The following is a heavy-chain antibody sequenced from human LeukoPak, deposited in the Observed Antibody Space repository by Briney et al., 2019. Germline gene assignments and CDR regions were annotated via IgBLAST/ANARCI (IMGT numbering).Heavy chain of an antibody. V-gene: IGHV4-4*07. J-gene: IGHJ5*02. D-gene: IGHD6-19*01. Sequence: SETLSLTCTVSGGSIGSYYWGWIRQPAGKGLEWIGRIYTSGSTNYNPSLKSRVTMSVDTSKNQFSLKLSSVTAADTAVYYCARAIFFNSSGWYGNWFDPWGQGTLVTVSS. CDR1: GGSIGSYY. CDR2: IYTSGST. CDR3: ARAIFFNSSGWYGNWFDP.